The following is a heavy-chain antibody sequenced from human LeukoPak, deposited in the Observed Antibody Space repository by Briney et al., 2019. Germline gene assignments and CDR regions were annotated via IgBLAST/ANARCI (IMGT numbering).Heavy chain of an antibody. Sequence: GGSLRLSCAASGFPFSDYFMNWVRQTPERGLEWLAYISGSGYVIDYADSVKGRFIISRDNAKNSLYLQVHSLRAEDTAVYYCARDPVIGATAKRVHGGLDYWGQGTLVTVSS. D-gene: IGHD2-21*01. V-gene: IGHV3-11*01. CDR1: GFPFSDYF. CDR2: ISGSGYVI. J-gene: IGHJ4*02. CDR3: ARDPVIGATAKRVHGGLDY.